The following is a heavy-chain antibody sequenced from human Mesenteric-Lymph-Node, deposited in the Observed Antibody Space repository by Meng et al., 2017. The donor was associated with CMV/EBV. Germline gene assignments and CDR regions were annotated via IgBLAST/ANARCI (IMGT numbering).Heavy chain of an antibody. J-gene: IGHJ4*02. Sequence: ASVKVSCKASGYTFTGYYMHWVRQAPGQGLEWMGWINPNSGGTNYAQNFQGRVTMTRDTSKHQFSLKLSSVSAADTAVYYCARGTEDNDYSKFWGQGTLVTVSS. CDR1: GYTFTGYY. CDR2: INPNSGGT. V-gene: IGHV1-2*02. D-gene: IGHD4-11*01. CDR3: ARGTEDNDYSKF.